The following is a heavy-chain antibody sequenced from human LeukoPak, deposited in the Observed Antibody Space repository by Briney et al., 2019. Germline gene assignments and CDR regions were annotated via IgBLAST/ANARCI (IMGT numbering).Heavy chain of an antibody. J-gene: IGHJ5*02. CDR3: ARGEYYYDSSGTNWFDP. V-gene: IGHV3-21*01. D-gene: IGHD3-22*01. CDR2: ISSSSSYI. CDR1: GFTFSSYS. Sequence: GGSLRLFCAASGFTFSSYSMNWVRQAPGKGLEWVSSISSSSSYIYYADSVKGRFTISRDNAKNSLYLQVNSLRAEDTAVYYCARGEYYYDSSGTNWFDPWGQGTLVTVSS.